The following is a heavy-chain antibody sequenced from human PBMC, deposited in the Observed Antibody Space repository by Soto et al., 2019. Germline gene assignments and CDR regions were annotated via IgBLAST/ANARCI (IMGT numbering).Heavy chain of an antibody. Sequence: PSETLSLTCTVSGGSISSYYCSWIRQPAGKALEWIGRIYTSGSTNYNPSLKSRVTMSVDTSKNQFSLKLSSVTAADTAVYYCARVLGGSSSRPDYYYGMDVWGQGATVTVSS. CDR2: IYTSGST. CDR3: ARVLGGSSSRPDYYYGMDV. CDR1: GGSISSYY. V-gene: IGHV4-4*07. J-gene: IGHJ6*02. D-gene: IGHD6-6*01.